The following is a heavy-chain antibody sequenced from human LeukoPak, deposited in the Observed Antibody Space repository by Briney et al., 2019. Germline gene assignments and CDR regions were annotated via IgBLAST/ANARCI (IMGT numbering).Heavy chain of an antibody. J-gene: IGHJ5*02. CDR2: ISAYNGNT. D-gene: IGHD2-2*01. Sequence: GASVKVSCKASGYTFTSYGISWVRQAPGQGLEWMGWISAYNGNTNYAQRFQGRVTMTTDTSTSTAYMELRSLRSDDTAVYYCAGEDQPRRLSTRFFDPWGQGTLVTVSS. CDR3: AGEDQPRRLSTRFFDP. V-gene: IGHV1-18*01. CDR1: GYTFTSYG.